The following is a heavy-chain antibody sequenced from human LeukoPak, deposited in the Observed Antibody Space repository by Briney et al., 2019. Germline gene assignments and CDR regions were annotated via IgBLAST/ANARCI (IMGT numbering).Heavy chain of an antibody. D-gene: IGHD2-2*01. CDR2: INPSGGST. Sequence: ASVKVSCKASGYTFTSYYMHWVRQAPGQGLEWMGIINPSGGSTSYAQKFQGRVTMTRDTSTSTVYMELSSLRSEDTAVYYCARRTPKDIVVVPAAEDWFDPWGQGTLVTVSS. V-gene: IGHV1-46*01. CDR3: ARRTPKDIVVVPAAEDWFDP. CDR1: GYTFTSYY. J-gene: IGHJ5*02.